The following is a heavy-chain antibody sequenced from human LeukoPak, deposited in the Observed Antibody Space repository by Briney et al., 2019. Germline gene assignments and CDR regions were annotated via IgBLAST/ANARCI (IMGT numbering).Heavy chain of an antibody. V-gene: IGHV3-33*01. CDR3: ARDSGAYYGSGKDF. Sequence: GGSLRLSCSASGFTFSDYGMHWVRQAPGKGLEWVAVIWYDGSNQHYADSVKGRFTISRDNSRNTLYLQMSILRAEDTALYYCARDSGAYYGSGKDFWGQGTLVTVSS. D-gene: IGHD3-10*01. J-gene: IGHJ4*02. CDR1: GFTFSDYG. CDR2: IWYDGSNQ.